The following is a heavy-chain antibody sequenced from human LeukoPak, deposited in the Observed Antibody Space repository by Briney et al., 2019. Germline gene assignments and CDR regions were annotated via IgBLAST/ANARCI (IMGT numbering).Heavy chain of an antibody. CDR3: ARDRVAAGALYYFDY. J-gene: IGHJ4*02. CDR1: GGSTSSFY. V-gene: IGHV4-4*07. Sequence: NTSETLSLTCTVSGGSTSSFYWSWIRHPAGKGLEWIGRIYTSDSTNYNPSLKSRVTMSIDTSMNQFSLKLSSVTAADTAVYYCARDRVAAGALYYFDYWGRGTLVTVSS. D-gene: IGHD6-13*01. CDR2: IYTSDST.